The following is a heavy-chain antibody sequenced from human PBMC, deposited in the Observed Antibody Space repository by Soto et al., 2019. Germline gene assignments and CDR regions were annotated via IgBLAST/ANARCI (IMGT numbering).Heavy chain of an antibody. V-gene: IGHV1-3*01. J-gene: IGHJ4*02. CDR1: GYTFTDHA. CDR2: INAGNGNT. D-gene: IGHD6-13*01. Sequence: SVKVSFRTSGYTFTDHAIHWVRQAPGQRLEWMGWINAGNGNTRYLQKFQGRVTITRDTSASTAYMELSSLRSEDTAVFYCARGPIAAVNFFDYWGQGTLVTVSS. CDR3: ARGPIAAVNFFDY.